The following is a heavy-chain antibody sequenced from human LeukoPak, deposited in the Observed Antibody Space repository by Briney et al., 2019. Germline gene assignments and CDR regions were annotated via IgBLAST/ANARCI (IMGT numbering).Heavy chain of an antibody. D-gene: IGHD6-6*01. J-gene: IGHJ4*02. Sequence: PGGSLRLSCAASGFTLSSSYMSWVRQAPGKGLEWGSVIYSGGSTYYADSVKGRFTISRDNSKNTLYLQMNSLRAEDTAVYYRARQKWDSSSSDYWGQGTLVTVSS. CDR3: ARQKWDSSSSDY. CDR1: GFTLSSSY. CDR2: IYSGGST. V-gene: IGHV3-66*04.